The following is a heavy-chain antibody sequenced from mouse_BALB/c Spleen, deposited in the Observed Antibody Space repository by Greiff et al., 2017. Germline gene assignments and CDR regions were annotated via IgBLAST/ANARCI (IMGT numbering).Heavy chain of an antibody. CDR2: IYPGDGDT. CDR1: GYTFTSYW. J-gene: IGHJ4*01. D-gene: IGHD2-4*01. V-gene: IGHV1-87*01. Sequence: VQLQESGAELARPGASVKLSCKASGYTFTSYWMQWVKQRPGQGLEWIGAIYPGDGDTRYTQKFKGKATLTADKSSSTAYMQLSSLASEDSAVYYCARDYDYGYAMDYWGQGTSVTVSS. CDR3: ARDYDYGYAMDY.